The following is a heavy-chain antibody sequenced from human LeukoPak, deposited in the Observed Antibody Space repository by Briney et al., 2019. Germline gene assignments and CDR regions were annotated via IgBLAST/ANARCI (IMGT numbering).Heavy chain of an antibody. CDR1: GGTFSSYA. CDR3: ARDGGGATRGGFDL. D-gene: IGHD1-26*01. V-gene: IGHV1-2*02. J-gene: IGHJ2*01. Sequence: ASVKVSCKASGGTFSSYAISWVRQAPGQGLEWMGWINPKSGYTIYAQKFQGRVTMTRNTSINTAYMDLSRLRSDDTALYYCARDGGGATRGGFDLWGRGTLVTVSS. CDR2: INPKSGYT.